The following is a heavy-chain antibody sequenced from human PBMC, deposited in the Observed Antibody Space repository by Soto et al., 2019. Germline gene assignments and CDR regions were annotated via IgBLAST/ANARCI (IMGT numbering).Heavy chain of an antibody. CDR1: GFTFSSHG. D-gene: IGHD3-22*01. CDR3: ARDTYYYDSSGYYYFDY. Sequence: GGSLRLSCAASGFTFSSHGMHWVRQAQGKGLEWVAVIWYDGSNKYYADSVKGRFTISRDNSKNTLYLQMNSLRAEDTAVYYCARDTYYYDSSGYYYFDYWGQGTLVTVSS. J-gene: IGHJ4*02. CDR2: IWYDGSNK. V-gene: IGHV3-33*01.